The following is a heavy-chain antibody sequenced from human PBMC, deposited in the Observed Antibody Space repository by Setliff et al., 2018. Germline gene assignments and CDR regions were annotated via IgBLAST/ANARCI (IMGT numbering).Heavy chain of an antibody. D-gene: IGHD3-16*01. J-gene: IGHJ6*02. CDR1: GGSIDSSF. Sequence: GGSIDSSFWNWIRQSPEKGLEWIGYIYHNGNTNFNPSLKSRVNMSVDTSNNQFVLNLKAVTAADTAVYYCARDRTAYTYGLDVWGQGTTVTVSS. CDR2: IYHNGNT. V-gene: IGHV4-59*01. CDR3: ARDRTAYTYGLDV.